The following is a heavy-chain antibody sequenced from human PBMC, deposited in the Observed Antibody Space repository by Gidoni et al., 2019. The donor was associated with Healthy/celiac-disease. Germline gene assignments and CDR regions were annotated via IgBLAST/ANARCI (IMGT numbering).Heavy chain of an antibody. D-gene: IGHD6-19*01. Sequence: SSYAMHWVRQAPGKGLEYVSAISSNGGSTYYADSVKGRFTISRDNSKNTLYLQMSSLRAEDTAVYYCVKDSGQWLAEPYNWFDPWGQGTLVTVSS. J-gene: IGHJ5*02. V-gene: IGHV3-64D*06. CDR3: VKDSGQWLAEPYNWFDP. CDR1: SSYA. CDR2: ISSNGGST.